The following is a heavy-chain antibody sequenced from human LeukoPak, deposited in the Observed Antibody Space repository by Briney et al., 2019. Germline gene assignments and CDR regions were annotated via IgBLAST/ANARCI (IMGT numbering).Heavy chain of an antibody. CDR3: VSQEVVPH. Sequence: GGSLRLSCAASGFSFTNYWMSWVRQAPGKGLEWVANVKEDGTTKQYADSVKGRFTISRDNAKNSLYLQMDSLRAEDTAVYYCVSQEVVPHWGQGTLVTVSS. D-gene: IGHD2-15*01. V-gene: IGHV3-7*01. CDR2: VKEDGTTK. CDR1: GFSFTNYW. J-gene: IGHJ4*02.